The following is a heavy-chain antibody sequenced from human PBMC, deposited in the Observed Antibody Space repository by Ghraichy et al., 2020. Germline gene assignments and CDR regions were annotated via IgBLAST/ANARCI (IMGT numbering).Heavy chain of an antibody. D-gene: IGHD3-22*01. J-gene: IGHJ3*02. V-gene: IGHV1-69*13. Sequence: SVKVSCKASGGTFSSYAISWVRQAPGQGLEWMGGIIPIFGTANYAQKFQGRVTITADESTSTAYMELSSLRSEDTAVYYCARTPLTYYYDSSGVFAAFDIWGQGTMVTVSS. CDR1: GGTFSSYA. CDR2: IIPIFGTA. CDR3: ARTPLTYYYDSSGVFAAFDI.